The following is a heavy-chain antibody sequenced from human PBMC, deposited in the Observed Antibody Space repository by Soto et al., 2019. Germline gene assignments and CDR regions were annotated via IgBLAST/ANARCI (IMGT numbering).Heavy chain of an antibody. CDR2: IKGDGSST. CDR1: GFTFSSHW. V-gene: IGHV3-74*01. D-gene: IGHD1-26*01. Sequence: GGSLRLSCAASGFTFSSHWMHWVRQAPGQGLLWVARIKGDGSSTAYADSVKGRFTISRDNAKNTVQLQMNSLRLEDTAVYYCVRDGVGAPPFDYWGQGA. J-gene: IGHJ4*02. CDR3: VRDGVGAPPFDY.